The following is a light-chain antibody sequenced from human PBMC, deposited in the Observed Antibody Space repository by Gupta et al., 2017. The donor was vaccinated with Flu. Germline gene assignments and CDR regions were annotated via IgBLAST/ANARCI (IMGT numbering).Light chain of an antibody. V-gene: IGLV2-14*01. CDR2: EVS. CDR1: SSDVGGYNY. J-gene: IGLJ2*01. CDR3: SSYTSSSTLV. Sequence: QSALTQPASVSGSPGQSITISCTGTSSDVGGYNYVSWYQQHPGKAPKLMIYEVSKRPPGVSNRFSGSKSGNTASLTISGLQAEDDADYYSSSYTSSSTLVFGGGTKLTVL.